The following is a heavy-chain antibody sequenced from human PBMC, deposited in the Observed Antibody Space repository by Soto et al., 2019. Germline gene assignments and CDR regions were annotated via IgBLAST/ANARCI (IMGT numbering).Heavy chain of an antibody. CDR3: ARGRGFDY. J-gene: IGHJ4*02. D-gene: IGHD1-26*01. CDR1: GGSISSSSYY. CDR2: IYYSGST. Sequence: SETLSLTCTVSGGSISSSSYYWGWIRQPPGKGLEWIGSIYYSGSTHYNPSLKSRVTISVDTSKNQFSLKLSSVTAADTAVYYCARGRGFDYWGRGTLVTVSS. V-gene: IGHV4-39*01.